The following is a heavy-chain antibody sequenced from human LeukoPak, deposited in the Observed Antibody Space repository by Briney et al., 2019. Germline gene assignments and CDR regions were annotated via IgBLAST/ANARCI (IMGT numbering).Heavy chain of an antibody. V-gene: IGHV1-2*02. CDR2: INPNSGGT. Sequence: ASVKVSCKASGYTFTGYYMHWVRQAPGQGLEWMGWINPNSGGTNYAQKFQGRVTMIRDTSISTAYMELSRLRSDDTAVYYCARGRKPFSGTAIYSGNWFDPWGQGTLVTVSS. CDR3: ARGRKPFSGTAIYSGNWFDP. J-gene: IGHJ5*02. CDR1: GYTFTGYY. D-gene: IGHD3-10*02.